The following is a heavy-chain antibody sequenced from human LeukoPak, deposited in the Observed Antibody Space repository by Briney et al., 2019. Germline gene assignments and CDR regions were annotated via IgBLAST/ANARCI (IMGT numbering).Heavy chain of an antibody. V-gene: IGHV4-34*01. CDR2: INHSGST. Sequence: PSETLSLTCAVYGGSFCGYYWSWIRQPPGKGLEWIGEINHSGSTNYNPSLKSRVTISVDTSKNQFSLKLSSVTAADTAVYYCARSLSIAVAGAVYWGQGTLVTVSS. CDR3: ARSLSIAVAGAVY. D-gene: IGHD6-19*01. J-gene: IGHJ4*02. CDR1: GGSFCGYY.